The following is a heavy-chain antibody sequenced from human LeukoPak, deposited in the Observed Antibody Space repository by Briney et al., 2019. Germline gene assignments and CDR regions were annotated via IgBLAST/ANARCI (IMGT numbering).Heavy chain of an antibody. D-gene: IGHD3-22*01. CDR3: ARDRYYDSSGSELDY. CDR1: GFTFSSCS. J-gene: IGHJ4*02. Sequence: GGSLRLSCAASGFTFSSCSMNWVRQAPGKGLEWVSSISSTSSYIYYADSVKSRFTISRDNAKNPLYLQMNSLRAEDTAVYYCARDRYYDSSGSELDYWGQGTLVTVSS. CDR2: ISSTSSYI. V-gene: IGHV3-21*01.